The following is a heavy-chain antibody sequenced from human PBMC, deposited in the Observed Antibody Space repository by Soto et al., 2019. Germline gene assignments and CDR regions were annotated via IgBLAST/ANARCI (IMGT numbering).Heavy chain of an antibody. CDR2: ISSSLGHT. CDR1: GFDFSDFH. V-gene: IGHV3-11*03. Sequence: PGGSLRLSCVASGFDFSDFHISWVRQAPGKGLEWISYISSSLGHTDYAESVKGRFTISRDNAKSSVFLEMSDLRSDDTAVYYCPANWNCGLNFWGQVTLVTVSS. D-gene: IGHD1-1*01. J-gene: IGHJ4*02. CDR3: PANWNCGLNF.